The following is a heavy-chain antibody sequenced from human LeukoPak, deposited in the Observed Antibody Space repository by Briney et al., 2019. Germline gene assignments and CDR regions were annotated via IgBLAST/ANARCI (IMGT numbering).Heavy chain of an antibody. CDR1: GFTFSSYS. CDR2: ISSSSSYI. D-gene: IGHD2-15*01. V-gene: IGHV3-21*01. CDR3: ARDGLGATEDIVVVVAAAFDY. Sequence: GGSLRLSCAASGFTFSSYSMNWVRQAPGKGLEWVSSISSSSSYIYYADSVKGRFTISRDNAKNSLYLRMNSLRAEDTAVYYCARDGLGATEDIVVVVAAAFDYWGQGTLVTVSS. J-gene: IGHJ4*02.